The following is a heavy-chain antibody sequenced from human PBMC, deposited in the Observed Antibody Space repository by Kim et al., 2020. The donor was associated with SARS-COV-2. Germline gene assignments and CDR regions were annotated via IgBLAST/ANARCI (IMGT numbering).Heavy chain of an antibody. D-gene: IGHD5-18*01. CDR1: GFTFSSYA. J-gene: IGHJ4*02. CDR3: AKVPEGGRDTAMVTAESY. CDR2: ISGSGGST. Sequence: GGSLRLSCAASGFTFSSYAMSWVRQAPGKGLEWVSAISGSGGSTYYADSVKGRFTISRDNSKNTLYLQMNSLRAEDTAVYYCAKVPEGGRDTAMVTAESYWGQGTLVTVSS. V-gene: IGHV3-23*01.